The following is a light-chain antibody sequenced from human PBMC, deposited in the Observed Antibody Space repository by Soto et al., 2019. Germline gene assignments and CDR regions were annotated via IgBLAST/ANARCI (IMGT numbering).Light chain of an antibody. J-gene: IGLJ2*01. CDR2: DVT. Sequence: QSALTQPASVSGSPGRSVTISCTGTSSDVGDFNYVSWYQHLPGRAPKLIIYDVTNRPSGISYRFSASKSGRTASLTFSGLQAEDEADYYWSSYSSSTTHVVFGGGTKLTVL. CDR3: SSYSSSTTHVV. CDR1: SSDVGDFNY. V-gene: IGLV2-14*03.